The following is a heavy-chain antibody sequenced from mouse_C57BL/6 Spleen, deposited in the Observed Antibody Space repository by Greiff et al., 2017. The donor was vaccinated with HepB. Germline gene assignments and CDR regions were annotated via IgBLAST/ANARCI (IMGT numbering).Heavy chain of an antibody. CDR2: ISSGGSYT. D-gene: IGHD1-1*01. Sequence: EVQLVESGGDLVKPGGSLKLSCAASGFTFSSYGMSWVRQTPDKRLEWVATISSGGSYTYYPDSVKGRFTISRDNAKNTLYLQMSSLKSEDTAMYYCARLVGSSLYYAMDYWGQGTSVTVSS. V-gene: IGHV5-6*01. CDR3: ARLVGSSLYYAMDY. J-gene: IGHJ4*01. CDR1: GFTFSSYG.